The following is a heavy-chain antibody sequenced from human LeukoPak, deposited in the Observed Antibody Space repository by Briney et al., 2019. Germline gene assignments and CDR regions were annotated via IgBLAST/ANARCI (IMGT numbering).Heavy chain of an antibody. CDR3: ARDLSGSWYYFDY. D-gene: IGHD6-13*01. CDR2: INPNSGGT. Sequence: GASVKASCKASGHTFNGYYMHWVRQAPGQGLGWMGWINPNSGGTNYAQKFQGRVTMTRDTSISTAYMELSRLRSDHTAVYYCARDLSGSWYYFDYWGQGTLVTVSS. J-gene: IGHJ4*02. V-gene: IGHV1-2*02. CDR1: GHTFNGYY.